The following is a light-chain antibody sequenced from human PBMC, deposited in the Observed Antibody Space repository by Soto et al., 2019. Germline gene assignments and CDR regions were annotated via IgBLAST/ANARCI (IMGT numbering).Light chain of an antibody. V-gene: IGLV6-57*04. Sequence: NFMLTRPHSVSESPGKTVTISCTRSSGGIASNYVQWYQQRPGSAPTTVIYEDNQRPSGVPDRFSGSIDSSSNSASLTISGLKTEDEADYYCQSYDSSNVVFGGGTKLTVL. CDR3: QSYDSSNVV. CDR2: EDN. CDR1: SGGIASNY. J-gene: IGLJ2*01.